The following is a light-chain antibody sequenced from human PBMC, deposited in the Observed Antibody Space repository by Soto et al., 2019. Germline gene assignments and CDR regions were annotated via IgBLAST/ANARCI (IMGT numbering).Light chain of an antibody. CDR2: AAS. CDR1: QSISSY. Sequence: DIQMTQSPSSLSASVVDRFTITFLASQSISSYLNWYQHKPGKAPKLLIYAASSLQSGVPSRFSGSGSGTDFTLTISTLQPEDFATYYCHQTFSTRSWTFGQGTKVDIK. CDR3: HQTFSTRSWT. J-gene: IGKJ1*01. V-gene: IGKV1-39*01.